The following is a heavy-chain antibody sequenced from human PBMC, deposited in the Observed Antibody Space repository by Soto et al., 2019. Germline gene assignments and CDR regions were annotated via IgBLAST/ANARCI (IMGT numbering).Heavy chain of an antibody. V-gene: IGHV3-23*01. CDR3: AKLTDS. Sequence: PGGSLRLSYAASGFTFSSYSLSWVRLAPGKGLEWVSTFTASGSTFYVDSVNGRFTISRDNSKNTLLLQMNSLRAEDTAIYYCAKLTDSWGQGTLVTVSS. CDR1: GFTFSSYS. J-gene: IGHJ4*02. CDR2: FTASGST. D-gene: IGHD3-9*01.